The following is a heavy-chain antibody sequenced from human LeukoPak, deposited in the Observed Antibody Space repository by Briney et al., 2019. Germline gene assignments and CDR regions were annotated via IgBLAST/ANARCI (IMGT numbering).Heavy chain of an antibody. CDR3: ARDPGGHGNYFDY. CDR2: INRSGST. CDR1: GGSFSGYY. J-gene: IGHJ4*02. Sequence: SETLSLTCAVYGGSFSGYYWSWIRQPPGKGLEWIGEINRSGSTNYNPSLKSRVTMSVDTSKNQFSLKLSSVTAAGTAVYYCARDPGGHGNYFDYWGQGALVTVSS. D-gene: IGHD3-10*01. V-gene: IGHV4-34*01.